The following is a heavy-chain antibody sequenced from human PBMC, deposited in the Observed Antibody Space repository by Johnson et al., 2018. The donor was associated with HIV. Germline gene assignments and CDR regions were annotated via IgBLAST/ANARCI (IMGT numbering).Heavy chain of an antibody. J-gene: IGHJ3*02. D-gene: IGHD2-2*01. CDR3: ARDCSSTSCYEFDTSDI. CDR1: GFMFDDYA. Sequence: VQLVESGGGLIQPGGSLRLSCAASGFMFDDYAMHWVRQAPGKGLEWVSSVSWNSGSIGYADSVKGRFTISRDNAKNSLYLQMNSLRAEDTALYYCARDCSSTSCYEFDTSDIWGQGTMVTVSS. CDR2: VSWNSGSI. V-gene: IGHV3-9*01.